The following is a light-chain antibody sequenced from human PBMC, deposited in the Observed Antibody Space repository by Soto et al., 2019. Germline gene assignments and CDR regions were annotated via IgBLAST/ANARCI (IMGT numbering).Light chain of an antibody. CDR2: GAS. V-gene: IGKV1-6*01. J-gene: IGKJ1*01. CDR1: RDIGKD. Sequence: AIQLTQSPSSLSASVGDRVTITCRASRDIGKDLGWYQQKPGKAPKLLIFGASFLQSGVPSRFSGSGSVTDFTLTISSLQPEDFATSYCLQNYYSFRTFGQGTTVEIK. CDR3: LQNYYSFRT.